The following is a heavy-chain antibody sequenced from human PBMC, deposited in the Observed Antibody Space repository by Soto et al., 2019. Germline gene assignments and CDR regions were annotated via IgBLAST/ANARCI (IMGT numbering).Heavy chain of an antibody. J-gene: IGHJ4*02. Sequence: EVQILESGGDLVQPGGSLRLSCVVSGLSLNNYAIAWVRHAPGKGLEFVSTIDVLDGAWYSDSVRGRLAISRDVSRNTVYLHMSSLRVEGTAIYFCSAWRAGGPVNLDHWGPGTRVTVSS. D-gene: IGHD2-15*01. CDR2: IDVLDGA. CDR3: SAWRAGGPVNLDH. CDR1: GLSLNNYA. V-gene: IGHV3-23*01.